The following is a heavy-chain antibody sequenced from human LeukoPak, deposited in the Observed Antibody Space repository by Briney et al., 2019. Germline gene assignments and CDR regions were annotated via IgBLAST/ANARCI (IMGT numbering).Heavy chain of an antibody. CDR1: GYAVTNYG. Sequence: GASVKVSCKASGYAVTNYGINWVRQAPGQGLEWMGWISAYNGHTNYAQNLQGRVTMTTDTSTSTAYMELRSLRSDDTAVYFCARDSSGFPRDASDYWGQGTLVTVSS. J-gene: IGHJ4*02. V-gene: IGHV1-18*01. CDR2: ISAYNGHT. CDR3: ARDSSGFPRDASDY. D-gene: IGHD3-22*01.